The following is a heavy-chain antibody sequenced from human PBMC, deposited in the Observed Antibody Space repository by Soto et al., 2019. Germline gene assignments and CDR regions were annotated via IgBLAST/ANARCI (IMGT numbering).Heavy chain of an antibody. D-gene: IGHD2-15*01. CDR1: GFTFSSYA. Sequence: EVQLLESGGGLVQPGGSLRLSCAASGFTFSSYAMSWVRQAPGKGLEWVSGINWNSGSIDYADSVKGRFTISRDNAKNSVYLQMYSLRAEDTALYYCARAPGVGAATNFDHWGQGTLVTVSS. CDR3: ARAPGVGAATNFDH. V-gene: IGHV3-9*01. CDR2: INWNSGSI. J-gene: IGHJ4*02.